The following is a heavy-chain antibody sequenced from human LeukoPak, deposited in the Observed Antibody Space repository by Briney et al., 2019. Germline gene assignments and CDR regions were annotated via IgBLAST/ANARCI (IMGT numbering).Heavy chain of an antibody. Sequence: SVKVSCKASGGTFSSYAISWVRQAPGQGLEWMGRIIPILGIANYAQKFQGRVTITADKSTSTAYMELSSLRSEDTAVYYCARDDTYYYGSGSYYNVETDYWGQGTLVTVSS. J-gene: IGHJ4*02. CDR3: ARDDTYYYGSGSYYNVETDY. CDR2: IIPILGIA. CDR1: GGTFSSYA. V-gene: IGHV1-69*04. D-gene: IGHD3-10*01.